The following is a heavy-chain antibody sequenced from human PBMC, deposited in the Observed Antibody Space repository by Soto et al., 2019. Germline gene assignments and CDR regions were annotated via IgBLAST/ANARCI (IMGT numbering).Heavy chain of an antibody. CDR1: GGSISSYY. Sequence: PETLSLTCTLSGGSISSYYRSWIRQPPGKRLARIGYTYYSGSTNYNPSLKSRVIISVDTCKNQFCLNLSCVPAVVPAVSYCKRGYGDYAQFFDYWGQGTLVTVSS. V-gene: IGHV4-59*01. D-gene: IGHD4-17*01. J-gene: IGHJ4*02. CDR2: TYYSGST. CDR3: KRGYGDYAQFFDY.